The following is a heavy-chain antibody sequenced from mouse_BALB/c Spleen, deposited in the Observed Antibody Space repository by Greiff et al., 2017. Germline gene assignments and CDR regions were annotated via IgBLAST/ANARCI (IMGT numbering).Heavy chain of an antibody. CDR3: ARGWLPGNAMDY. Sequence: VQLQQSGAELVKPGASVKLSCTASGFNIKDTYMHWVKQRPEQGLEWIGRIDPANGNTKYDPKFQGKATITADTSSNTAYLQLSSLTSEDTAVYYCARGWLPGNAMDYWGQGTSVTVSS. J-gene: IGHJ4*01. D-gene: IGHD2-3*01. CDR2: IDPANGNT. V-gene: IGHV14-3*02. CDR1: GFNIKDTY.